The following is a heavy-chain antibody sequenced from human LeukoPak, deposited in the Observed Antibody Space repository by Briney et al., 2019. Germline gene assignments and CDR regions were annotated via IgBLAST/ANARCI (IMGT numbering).Heavy chain of an antibody. CDR3: VREASGVSSSAFDV. J-gene: IGHJ3*01. D-gene: IGHD1-26*01. CDR1: GFTFDDYA. CDR2: ISWNSGSI. Sequence: PGGSLRLSCAASGFTFDDYAMHWVRQAPGKGLEWVSGISWNSGSIGYADSVKGRFTISRDNAKNTLYMQMNSLRVDDTAVYYCVREASGVSSSAFDVWGQGTMVTVSS. V-gene: IGHV3-9*01.